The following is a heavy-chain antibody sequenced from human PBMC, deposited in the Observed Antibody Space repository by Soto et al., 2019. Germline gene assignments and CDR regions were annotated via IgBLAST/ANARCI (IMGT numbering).Heavy chain of an antibody. CDR3: AREWSALYYFDY. CDR1: GFTFSSYA. J-gene: IGHJ4*02. D-gene: IGHD2-15*01. V-gene: IGHV3-30-3*01. Sequence: GGSLRLSCAASGFTFSSYAMHWVRQAPGKGLEWVAVISYDGSNKYYADSVKGRFTISRDNSKNTLYLQMNSLRAEDTAVYYCAREWSALYYFDYWGQGTLVTVSS. CDR2: ISYDGSNK.